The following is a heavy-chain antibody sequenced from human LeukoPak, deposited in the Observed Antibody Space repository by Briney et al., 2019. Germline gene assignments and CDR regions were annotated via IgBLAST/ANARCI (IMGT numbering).Heavy chain of an antibody. CDR2: INQDGSEQ. D-gene: IGHD2-2*01. CDR1: GFTFSSHW. V-gene: IGHV3-7*01. J-gene: IGHJ4*02. Sequence: GGSLRLSCAASGFTFSSHWMSWVRQAPGKGLEWVANINQDGSEQYYADSVKGRFTISRDNAKNSLYLQMNSLRAEDTAVYYCARVGYCSTTSCYWRAFDYWGQGTLVTVSS. CDR3: ARVGYCSTTSCYWRAFDY.